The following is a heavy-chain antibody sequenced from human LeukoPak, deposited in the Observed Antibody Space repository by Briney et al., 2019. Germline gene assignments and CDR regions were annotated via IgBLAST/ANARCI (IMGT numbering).Heavy chain of an antibody. D-gene: IGHD6-13*01. J-gene: IGHJ4*02. V-gene: IGHV3-23*01. CDR2: ISGSGGST. CDR3: AKGNRPVIAAAALFDY. Sequence: GGSLRLSCAASGFTFSSYAMSWVRQAPGKGLEWVSAISGSGGSTYYADSVKGRFTISRDNSKNTLYLQMKSLRAEDTAVYYCAKGNRPVIAAAALFDYWGQGTLVTVSS. CDR1: GFTFSSYA.